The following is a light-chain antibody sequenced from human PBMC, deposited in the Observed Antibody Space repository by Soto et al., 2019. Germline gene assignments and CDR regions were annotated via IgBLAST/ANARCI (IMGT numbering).Light chain of an antibody. V-gene: IGKV3-20*01. CDR3: QQYSSPPQT. CDR1: QSVNNN. Sequence: ETLLTQSPATLSVSPGEGATLPCWASQSVNNNLAWHQQKPGQGPRLLIYGASTRATGIPDRFSGSGSGTDFTLTISRLEPEDFAMYFCQQYSSPPQTFGQGTKVDIK. CDR2: GAS. J-gene: IGKJ1*01.